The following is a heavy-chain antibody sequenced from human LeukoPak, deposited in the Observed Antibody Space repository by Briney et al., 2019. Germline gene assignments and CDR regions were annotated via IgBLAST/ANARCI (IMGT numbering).Heavy chain of an antibody. Sequence: ASVKVSCKASGYTFTSYGISWVRQAPGQGLEWMGWISACNGNTNYAQKIQGRVTMTTDPSTSTTYMELRSLRSDDTAVDYCARGDSSDYWMFDYWGQGTLVTVSS. J-gene: IGHJ4*02. CDR1: GYTFTSYG. CDR3: ARGDSSDYWMFDY. D-gene: IGHD3-22*01. CDR2: ISACNGNT. V-gene: IGHV1-18*01.